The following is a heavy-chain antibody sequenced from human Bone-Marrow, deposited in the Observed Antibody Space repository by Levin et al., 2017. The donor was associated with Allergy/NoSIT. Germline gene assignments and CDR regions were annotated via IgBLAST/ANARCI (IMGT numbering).Heavy chain of an antibody. CDR2: IKRDGSRT. CDR1: GFTISSFW. V-gene: IGHV3-74*01. Sequence: PGGSLRLSCAASGFTISSFWMHWVRRAPGKGLVWVGRIKRDGSRTTYADFAKGRFTLSRDNAKNTLYLQLNNVRVEDTAVYYCVRPFERGYEYDAFDLWGRGTMVTVSS. D-gene: IGHD5-12*01. CDR3: VRPFERGYEYDAFDL. J-gene: IGHJ3*01.